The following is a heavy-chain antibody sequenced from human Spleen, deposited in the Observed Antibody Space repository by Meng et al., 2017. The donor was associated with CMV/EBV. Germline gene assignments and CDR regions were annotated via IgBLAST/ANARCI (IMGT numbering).Heavy chain of an antibody. CDR2: INPNSGGT. Sequence: ASVKVSCKASGDSFDTYAISWVRQAPGQGLEWMGWINPNSGGTNYAQKFQGRVTMTRDTSISTAYMELSRLRSDDTAVYYCAREDIVVVPAAYKIYYYYYGMDVWGQGTTVTVSS. CDR1: GDSFDTYA. V-gene: IGHV1-2*02. D-gene: IGHD2-2*01. CDR3: AREDIVVVPAAYKIYYYYYGMDV. J-gene: IGHJ6*02.